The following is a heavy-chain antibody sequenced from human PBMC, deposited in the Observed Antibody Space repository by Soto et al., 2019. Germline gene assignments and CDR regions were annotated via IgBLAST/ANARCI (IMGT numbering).Heavy chain of an antibody. CDR2: VYYSGTT. D-gene: IGHD3-22*01. CDR1: GDSITSYY. J-gene: IGHJ5*02. V-gene: IGHV4-59*08. Sequence: ETLSLTCTVSGDSITSYYCSCIRQPPGRGPEWIGYVYYSGTTDYNPSLESRVTRSLETSKSQFSLRLTCVTAADTAVYYCARLGAYYQSLDPWGPGTLDTVSS. CDR3: ARLGAYYQSLDP.